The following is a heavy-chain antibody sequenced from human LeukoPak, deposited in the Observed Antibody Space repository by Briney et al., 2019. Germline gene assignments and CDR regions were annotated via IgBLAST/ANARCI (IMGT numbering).Heavy chain of an antibody. CDR3: ATGLYDYVWGSYRQNHY. CDR1: GYTLTELS. CDR2: FDPEDGET. D-gene: IGHD3-16*02. V-gene: IGHV1-24*01. J-gene: IGHJ4*02. Sequence: GASVKDSCKVSGYTLTELSMHWVRQAPGKGLEWMGGFDPEDGETIYAQKFQGRVTMTEDTSTDTAYMELSSLRSEDTAVYYCATGLYDYVWGSYRQNHYWGQGTLVTVSS.